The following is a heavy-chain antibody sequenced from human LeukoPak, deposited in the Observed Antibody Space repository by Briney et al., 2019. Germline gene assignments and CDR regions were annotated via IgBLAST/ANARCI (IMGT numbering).Heavy chain of an antibody. CDR3: ARGGLEWLSY. CDR2: ISYDGSNL. CDR1: GFTFSSYA. V-gene: IGHV3-30-3*01. Sequence: PGRSLRLSCAASGFTFSSYAMHWVRQAPGKGLEWVAVISYDGSNLYYADSVKGRFTISRDNAKNSLYLQMNSLRDEDTAVYYCARGGLEWLSYWGEGTLVTVSA. J-gene: IGHJ4*02. D-gene: IGHD6-19*01.